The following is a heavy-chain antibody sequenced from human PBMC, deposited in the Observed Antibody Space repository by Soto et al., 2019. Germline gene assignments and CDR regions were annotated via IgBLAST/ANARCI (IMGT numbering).Heavy chain of an antibody. Sequence: GAPAQVSWEACGDALASYYRRWAHQAPGQGLEWMGWINPNSGSTNYAQKFQGWVTMTRDTSISTAYMELSRLRSDDTAVYYCARGYRSGGSCYSDDAFDIWGQGTMVTVSS. CDR2: INPNSGST. V-gene: IGHV1-2*04. D-gene: IGHD2-15*01. J-gene: IGHJ3*02. CDR3: ARGYRSGGSCYSDDAFDI. CDR1: GDALASYY.